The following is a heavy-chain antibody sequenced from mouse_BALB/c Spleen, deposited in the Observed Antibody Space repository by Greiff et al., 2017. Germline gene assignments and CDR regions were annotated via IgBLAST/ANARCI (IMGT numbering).Heavy chain of an antibody. J-gene: IGHJ4*01. CDR2: IYPGSGNT. Sequence: VKLQESGAELARPGASVKLSCKASGYTFTDYYINWVKQRTGQGLEWIGEIYPGSGNTYYNEKFKGKATLTADKSSSTAYMQLSSLTSEDSAVYFCARGGGYGNYYAMDYWGQGTSVTVSS. CDR1: GYTFTDYY. V-gene: IGHV1-77*01. D-gene: IGHD2-2*01. CDR3: ARGGGYGNYYAMDY.